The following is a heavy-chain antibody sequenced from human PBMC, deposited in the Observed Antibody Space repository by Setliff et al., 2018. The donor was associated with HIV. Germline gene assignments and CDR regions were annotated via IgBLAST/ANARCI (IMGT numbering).Heavy chain of an antibody. D-gene: IGHD6-19*01. Sequence: SVKVSCKASRSTFNSHTINWVRQAPGQGLDWMGRIIPILGVANYAQRFQGKVTITADKSTSTAYMGLTSLRFDDTAMYYCARHVTLLGGWTNAFDIWGQGTLVTVSS. V-gene: IGHV1-69*02. J-gene: IGHJ3*02. CDR3: ARHVTLLGGWTNAFDI. CDR1: RSTFNSHT. CDR2: IIPILGVA.